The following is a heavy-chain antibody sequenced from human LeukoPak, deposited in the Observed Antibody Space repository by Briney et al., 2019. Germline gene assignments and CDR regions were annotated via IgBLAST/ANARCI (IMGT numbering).Heavy chain of an antibody. J-gene: IGHJ1*01. D-gene: IGHD2-2*01. CDR2: ISAYNGNT. V-gene: IGHV1-18*01. CDR1: GYTFTSYG. CDR3: ARDPRYCSSTSCYLAEYFQH. Sequence: ASVKVSCKASGYTFTSYGISWVRQAPGQGLEWMGWISAYNGNTNYAQKFQGRVTMTRDTSISTAYMELSRLRSDDTAVYYCARDPRYCSSTSCYLAEYFQHWGQGTLVTVSS.